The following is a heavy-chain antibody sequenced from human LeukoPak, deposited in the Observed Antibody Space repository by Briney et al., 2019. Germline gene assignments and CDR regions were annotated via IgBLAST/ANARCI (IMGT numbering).Heavy chain of an antibody. CDR3: VKALYDSGGYYYAY. V-gene: IGHV3-64D*06. D-gene: IGHD3-22*01. CDR1: GFTFSSHP. CDR2: ISFDGGST. J-gene: IGHJ4*02. Sequence: GGSLRLSCSGSGFTFSSHPMHWVRQAPGKGLEYVSAISFDGGSTYYADSVKGRFTISRDNSKNTLYPQMSSLRVEDTAVYYCVKALYDSGGYYYAYWGQGTLVTVSS.